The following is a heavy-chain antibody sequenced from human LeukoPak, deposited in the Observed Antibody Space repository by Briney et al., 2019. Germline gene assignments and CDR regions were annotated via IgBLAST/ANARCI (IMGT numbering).Heavy chain of an antibody. J-gene: IGHJ6*03. Sequence: SETLSLTCTVSGGSISSYYWSWIRQPAGQGLEWIGHIYTSGSTNHNPSLKSRVTMSVDTSKNQFSLELSSVTAADTAVYYCGRLYNYYMDVWGKGTTVTVSS. D-gene: IGHD3-10*01. CDR1: GGSISSYY. CDR3: GRLYNYYMDV. V-gene: IGHV4-4*07. CDR2: IYTSGST.